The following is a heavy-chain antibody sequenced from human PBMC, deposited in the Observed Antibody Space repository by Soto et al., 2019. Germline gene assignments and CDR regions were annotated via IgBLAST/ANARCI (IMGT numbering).Heavy chain of an antibody. J-gene: IGHJ6*02. CDR2: IFYTGST. V-gene: IGHV4-31*03. Sequence: SETLSLTCTVSGASIASGPYYWTWIRQHPGKGLEWIGNIFYTGSTYYNPSLQSRVSISVDTSKNQFSLRLTSVTAADTAIYYCARDRVRRDNKPYGMDVWGQGTTVTVSS. CDR1: GASIASGPYY. CDR3: ARDRVRRDNKPYGMDV. D-gene: IGHD2-21*01.